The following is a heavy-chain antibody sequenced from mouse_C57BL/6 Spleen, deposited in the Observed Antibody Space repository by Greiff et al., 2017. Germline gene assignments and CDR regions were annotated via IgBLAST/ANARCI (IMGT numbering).Heavy chain of an antibody. CDR1: GFNIKDDY. D-gene: IGHD2-3*01. Sequence: EVQLQQSGAELVRPGASVKLSCTASGFNIKDDYMHWVKQRPEQGLEWIGWIDPENGDTEYASKFQGKATIPADTSSNTAYLQLSSLTSEDTAVYYCTTGIYDGYPHWYFDVWGTGTTVTVSS. CDR2: IDPENGDT. V-gene: IGHV14-4*01. J-gene: IGHJ1*03. CDR3: TTGIYDGYPHWYFDV.